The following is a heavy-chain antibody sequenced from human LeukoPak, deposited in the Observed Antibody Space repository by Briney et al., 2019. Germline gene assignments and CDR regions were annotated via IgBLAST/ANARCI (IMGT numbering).Heavy chain of an antibody. V-gene: IGHV3-23*01. CDR3: AKASWVSTADAVL. CDR2: LRGNGDA. D-gene: IGHD3-16*01. CDR1: GFTFSSYA. J-gene: IGHJ4*02. Sequence: PGGSLRLSCVASGFTFSSYAMSWVCETPARGLEWVSSLRGNGDAFYADSVKGRFTLSRDESRNTVYLQLNKLRVEDTAIYYCAKASWVSTADAVLWGQGTVVTVSS.